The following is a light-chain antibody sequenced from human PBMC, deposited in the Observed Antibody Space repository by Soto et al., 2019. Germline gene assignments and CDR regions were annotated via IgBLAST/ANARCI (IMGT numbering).Light chain of an antibody. J-gene: IGKJ1*01. CDR2: KAS. Sequence: DIQMTQSPSTLSASIGDRVAITCRASDNIGPWVAWYQQKPGKAPKLLIYKASTLETGAPSRFAGSGSGTDFTLAITGLQPEDFATYYCLQYYNFSWTFGQGTKVDIK. CDR1: DNIGPW. CDR3: LQYYNFSWT. V-gene: IGKV1-5*03.